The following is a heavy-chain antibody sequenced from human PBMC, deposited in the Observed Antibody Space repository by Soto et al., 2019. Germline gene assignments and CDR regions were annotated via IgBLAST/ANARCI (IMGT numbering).Heavy chain of an antibody. CDR1: GYTFTSYG. CDR3: ARDGQITIFGVVMGNFDY. D-gene: IGHD3-3*01. Sequence: ASVKVSCKASGYTFTSYGISWVRQAPGQGLEWMGWISAYNGNTNYAQKLQGRVTMTTDTSTSTAYMELRSLRSDDTAVYYCARDGQITIFGVVMGNFDYWGQGTLATVSS. V-gene: IGHV1-18*01. J-gene: IGHJ4*02. CDR2: ISAYNGNT.